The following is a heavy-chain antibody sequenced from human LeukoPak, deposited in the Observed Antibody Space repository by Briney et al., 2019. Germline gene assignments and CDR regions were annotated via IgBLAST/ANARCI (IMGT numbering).Heavy chain of an antibody. CDR2: IRYDGSNN. D-gene: IGHD3-10*01. J-gene: IGHJ5*02. V-gene: IGHV3-30*02. CDR1: GFTFSSYG. Sequence: GGSQRLSCAASGFTFSSYGMYWVRQAPGKGLEWVAFIRYDGSNNYYGDSVKGRFTISRDNSKNTLYLQMNSLRAEDTAVYYCAKGYGSGNFEFDPWGQGTLVTVSS. CDR3: AKGYGSGNFEFDP.